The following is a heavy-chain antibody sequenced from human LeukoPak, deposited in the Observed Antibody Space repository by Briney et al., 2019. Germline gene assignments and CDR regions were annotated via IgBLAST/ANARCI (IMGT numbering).Heavy chain of an antibody. J-gene: IGHJ4*02. CDR2: IFYSGST. CDR3: ASAPYPAAGTAHKFDY. Sequence: PSETLSLTCTVSVASISSYYWSWIRRPPGKGVEWIGYIFYSGSTNYNPSLKSRVTISVDTSKNQFSLKLSSMTAADTAVYYCASAPYPAAGTAHKFDYWGQGTLVTVSS. CDR1: VASISSYY. V-gene: IGHV4-59*01. D-gene: IGHD6-13*01.